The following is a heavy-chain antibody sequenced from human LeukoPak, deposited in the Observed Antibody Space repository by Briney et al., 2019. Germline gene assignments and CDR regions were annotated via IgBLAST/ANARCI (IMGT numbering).Heavy chain of an antibody. CDR1: GGSISSYY. CDR3: ARDGLLTGYDY. J-gene: IGHJ4*02. CDR2: IYTSGST. V-gene: IGHV4-4*07. Sequence: SETLSLTCTVSGGSISSYYCSWIRQPAGKGLEWIGRIYTSGSTNYNPSLKSRVTMSVDTSKNQSSLKLSSVTAADTAVYYCARDGLLTGYDYWGQGTLVTVSS. D-gene: IGHD3-9*01.